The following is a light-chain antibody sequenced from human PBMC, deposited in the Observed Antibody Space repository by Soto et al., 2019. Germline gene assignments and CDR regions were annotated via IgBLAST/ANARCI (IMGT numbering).Light chain of an antibody. V-gene: IGLV2-11*01. Sequence: QSALTQPRSVSGSPGQSVTISCTGTSSDVGGYNYVSWYQQHPGKAPKLMIYDVSKRPSGVPDRFSGSKSGNTASLTISGLHADDAADYYCCSYADSLYVFGTGTKLTVL. CDR2: DVS. J-gene: IGLJ1*01. CDR1: SSDVGGYNY. CDR3: CSYADSLYV.